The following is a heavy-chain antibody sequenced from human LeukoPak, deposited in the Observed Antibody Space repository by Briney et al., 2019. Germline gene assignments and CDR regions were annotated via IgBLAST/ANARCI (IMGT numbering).Heavy chain of an antibody. J-gene: IGHJ5*02. CDR1: GGSFSGYY. CDR2: INHSGST. Sequence: PSETLSLTCAVYGGSFSGYYWSWIRQPPGKGLEWIGEINHSGSTNYNPSLKGRVTISVDTSKNQFSLKLSSVTAADTAVYYCASRLIEYYDSSGYYPWGQGTLVTVSS. CDR3: ASRLIEYYDSSGYYP. V-gene: IGHV4-34*01. D-gene: IGHD3-22*01.